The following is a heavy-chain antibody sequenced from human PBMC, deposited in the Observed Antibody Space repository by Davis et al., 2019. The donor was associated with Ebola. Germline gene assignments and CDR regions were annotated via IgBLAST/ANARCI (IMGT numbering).Heavy chain of an antibody. D-gene: IGHD3-10*01. V-gene: IGHV3-23*01. CDR3: VKDRRVWFGELLPTLDY. CDR1: GGSISSYY. J-gene: IGHJ4*02. Sequence: ETLSLTCTVSGGSISSYYWSWIRQPPGKGLEWVSAISGSGGSTDYADSVKGRFTISRDNSKNTLYLQMSSLRAEDTAVYYCVKDRRVWFGELLPTLDYWGQGTLVTVSS. CDR2: ISGSGGST.